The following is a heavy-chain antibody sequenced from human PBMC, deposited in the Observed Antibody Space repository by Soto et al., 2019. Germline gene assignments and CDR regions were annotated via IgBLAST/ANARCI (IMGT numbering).Heavy chain of an antibody. CDR3: ARVDRTGVIGQYLDN. CDR2: THYSGTA. CDR1: GGTFSSGGYY. J-gene: IGHJ4*02. V-gene: IGHV4-31*03. D-gene: IGHD3-16*02. Sequence: PWETLCLTCTVSGGTFSSGGYYWIWIRQHPGKGLEWIGYTHYSGTASYNASLMSRVSIAVDTSKNQFCLMLSSVTAADRAVYYCARVDRTGVIGQYLDNWGQGTRVTVSS.